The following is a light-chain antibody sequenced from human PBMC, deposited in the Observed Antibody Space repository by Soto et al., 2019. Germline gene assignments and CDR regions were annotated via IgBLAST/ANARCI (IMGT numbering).Light chain of an antibody. CDR1: QMVSRY. CDR3: QQRSNWLT. V-gene: IGKV3-11*01. J-gene: IGKJ4*01. Sequence: TVLSLSPATLSSSPVERATLSFRARQMVSRYLAWYQQKPGQAPRLLIYDASNSATCIPARFSGSGSGTDFTLTISSLEPEDFAVYYCQQRSNWLTFGGGTKVDIK. CDR2: DAS.